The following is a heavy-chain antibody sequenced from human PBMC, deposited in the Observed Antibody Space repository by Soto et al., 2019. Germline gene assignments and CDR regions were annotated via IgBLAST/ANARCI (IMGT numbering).Heavy chain of an antibody. J-gene: IGHJ4*02. D-gene: IGHD6-13*01. Sequence: EVQLVESGGGLVQPGRSLRLSCAASGFMFGDYAMHWVRQAPGKGLEWVSGINWKSNAIGYADSVKGRFTISRDNAKNSLYLQMDSLRAEDTALYYCVKGPRGYIAAASDYWGQGTLVTVSS. CDR2: INWKSNAI. CDR1: GFMFGDYA. V-gene: IGHV3-9*01. CDR3: VKGPRGYIAAASDY.